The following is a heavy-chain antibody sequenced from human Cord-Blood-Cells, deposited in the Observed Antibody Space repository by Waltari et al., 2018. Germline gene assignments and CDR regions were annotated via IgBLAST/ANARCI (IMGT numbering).Heavy chain of an antibody. V-gene: IGHV1-69*01. CDR1: AGTFRSYA. CDR3: ATSRQAWAFDI. D-gene: IGHD3-16*01. J-gene: IGHJ3*02. CDR2: IIPICGTA. Sequence: QVQLVQSGAEVKKPGSSVKVSCKASAGTFRSYAISWVRQAPGQGLEWMGGIIPICGTANAAQKFQGRGTITADESTSTAYMELSSRRSEDTAVYYCATSRQAWAFDIWGQGTMVTVSA.